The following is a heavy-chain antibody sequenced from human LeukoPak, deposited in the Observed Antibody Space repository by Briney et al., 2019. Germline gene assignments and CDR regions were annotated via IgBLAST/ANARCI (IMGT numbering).Heavy chain of an antibody. CDR3: AGLYGPFDY. V-gene: IGHV4-34*01. Sequence: PSETLSLTCAVYGGSFSGYYWSWIRQPPGKGQEWIGEINHSGSTNYNPSLKSRVTISVDTSKNQFSLKLSSVTAADTAVYYCAGLYGPFDYWGQGTLVTVSS. CDR2: INHSGST. D-gene: IGHD2-8*01. J-gene: IGHJ4*02. CDR1: GGSFSGYY.